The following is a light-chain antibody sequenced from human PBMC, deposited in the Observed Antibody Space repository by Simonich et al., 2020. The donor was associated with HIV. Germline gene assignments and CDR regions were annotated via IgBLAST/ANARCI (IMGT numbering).Light chain of an antibody. CDR2: EDN. Sequence: NFMLTQSHSVSESPGKTVTISCTRSSGSIASNHVQWYQQCPGSAPPTVIYEDNQRPSGVPDRFSGSIDSSSNSASLTSSGLKTEDEADYYCQSYDSSNHVVFGGGTKVTVL. J-gene: IGLJ2*01. CDR1: SGSIASNH. V-gene: IGLV6-57*03. CDR3: QSYDSSNHVV.